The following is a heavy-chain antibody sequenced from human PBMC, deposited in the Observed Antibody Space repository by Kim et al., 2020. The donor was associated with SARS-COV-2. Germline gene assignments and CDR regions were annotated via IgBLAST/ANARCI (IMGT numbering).Heavy chain of an antibody. D-gene: IGHD3-10*01. CDR3: ASGNYHASVSPSDHYSGMDV. CDR2: ISYDGRNK. Sequence: GGSLRLSCAASGLSFDDSAMNWVRQAPGKGLEWVAVISYDGRNKDYADSVKGRFTISRENSKSTLFLQMNSLRVEDTGVYYCASGNYHASVSPSDHYSGMDVWGQGTTVTVSS. CDR1: GLSFDDSA. V-gene: IGHV3-30-3*01. J-gene: IGHJ6*02.